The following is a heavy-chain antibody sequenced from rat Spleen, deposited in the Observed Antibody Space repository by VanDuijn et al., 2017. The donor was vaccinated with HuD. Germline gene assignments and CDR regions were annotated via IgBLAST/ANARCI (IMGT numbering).Heavy chain of an antibody. CDR2: INYDGSGT. CDR1: GFTFSDYY. J-gene: IGHJ4*01. Sequence: EVQLVESDGGLVQPGRSLKLSCAASGFTFSDYYMAWVRQVPTKGLEWVATINYDGSGTYYRDSVKGRFTISRDNAKSTLYLQMNSLRSEDTATYYCARPDSAIYVMDAWGQGASVTVSS. CDR3: ARPDSAIYVMDA. V-gene: IGHV5-22*01. D-gene: IGHD4-3*01.